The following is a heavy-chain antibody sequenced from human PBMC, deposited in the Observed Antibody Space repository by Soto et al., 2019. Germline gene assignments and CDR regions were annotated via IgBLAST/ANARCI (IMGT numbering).Heavy chain of an antibody. CDR1: GFTFSSYA. Sequence: EVQLLESGGGLVQPGGSLRLSCAASGFTFSSYAMSWVRQAPGKGLEWVSVISGSGDSTYYADSVKGRFTISRDNSKNTLYLQMNSLRAEDTAVYYCACRSSGWYFDYWGQGTLVTVSS. V-gene: IGHV3-23*01. J-gene: IGHJ4*02. CDR3: ACRSSGWYFDY. D-gene: IGHD6-19*01. CDR2: ISGSGDST.